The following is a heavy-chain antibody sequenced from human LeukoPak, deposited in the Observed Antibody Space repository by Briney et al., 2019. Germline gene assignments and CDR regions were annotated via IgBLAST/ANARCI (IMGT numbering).Heavy chain of an antibody. CDR2: ISGSGGST. CDR1: GFTFSSYA. D-gene: IGHD1-26*01. Sequence: AGGSLRLSCAASGFTFSSYAMSWVRQAPGKGLEWVSAISGSGGSTYYADSVKGRFTISRDNAKNSLYLQMNSLRVEDTAVYYCARDKIVGATQFDYWGQGTLVTVSS. J-gene: IGHJ4*02. V-gene: IGHV3-23*01. CDR3: ARDKIVGATQFDY.